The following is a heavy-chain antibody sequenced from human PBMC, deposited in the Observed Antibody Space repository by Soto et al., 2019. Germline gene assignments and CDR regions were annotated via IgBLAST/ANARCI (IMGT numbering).Heavy chain of an antibody. Sequence: EVPLVESGGGLVKPGGSLRLSCAASGFTFSNAWMSWVRQAPGKGLEWVGRIKSKTDGGTTDYAAPVKGRFTISRDDSKNTLYLQMNSLKTEDTAVYYCTTDLTTVTTDAFDIWGQGTMVTVSS. J-gene: IGHJ3*02. CDR2: IKSKTDGGTT. V-gene: IGHV3-15*01. CDR1: GFTFSNAW. D-gene: IGHD4-17*01. CDR3: TTDLTTVTTDAFDI.